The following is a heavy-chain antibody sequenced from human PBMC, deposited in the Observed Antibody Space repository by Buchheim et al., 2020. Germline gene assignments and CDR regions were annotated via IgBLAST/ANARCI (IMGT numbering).Heavy chain of an antibody. Sequence: EVQLLESGGGLVQPGGSLRLSCAASGFTFSSYAMSWVRQAPGKGLEWVSAISGSGGSTYYADSVKGRFTISRDNSKNTLYLQMNSLRAEDTAVYYCAKVTYYVDTAMVTPYFDYWGQGTL. CDR1: GFTFSSYA. CDR2: ISGSGGST. V-gene: IGHV3-23*01. CDR3: AKVTYYVDTAMVTPYFDY. D-gene: IGHD5-18*01. J-gene: IGHJ4*02.